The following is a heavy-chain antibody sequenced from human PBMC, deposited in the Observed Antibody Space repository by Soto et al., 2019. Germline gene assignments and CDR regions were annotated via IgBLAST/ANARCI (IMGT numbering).Heavy chain of an antibody. V-gene: IGHV1-69*02. J-gene: IGHJ3*02. CDR2: IIPILGIA. CDR3: ARVHCSSTSCYLVNAFDI. Sequence: SVKVSCKASGGTFSSYTISWVRQAPGQGLEWMGRIIPILGIANYAQKFQGRVTITADKSTSTAYMELSSLRSEDTAVYYCARVHCSSTSCYLVNAFDIWGQGTMGTVSS. D-gene: IGHD2-2*01. CDR1: GGTFSSYT.